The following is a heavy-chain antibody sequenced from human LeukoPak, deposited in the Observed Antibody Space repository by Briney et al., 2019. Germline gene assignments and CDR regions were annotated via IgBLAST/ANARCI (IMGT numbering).Heavy chain of an antibody. Sequence: GGSLRLSCAASGFTFRIHWLSWVRQAPGKGLEWVAKINQDGGEKYYGDPVKGRFTISRDNAKNSLYLQMNSLRAEDTAMYYCARLPSQDPGAFDYWGQGTLVTVSS. V-gene: IGHV3-7*03. J-gene: IGHJ4*02. CDR2: INQDGGEK. D-gene: IGHD3-10*01. CDR1: GFTFRIHW. CDR3: ARLPSQDPGAFDY.